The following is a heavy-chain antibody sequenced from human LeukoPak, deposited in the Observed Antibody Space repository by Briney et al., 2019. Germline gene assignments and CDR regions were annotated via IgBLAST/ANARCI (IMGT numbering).Heavy chain of an antibody. D-gene: IGHD2-21*02. CDR3: TTRVVTTNDN. V-gene: IGHV3-15*01. CDR2: IKTKTEGETT. J-gene: IGHJ4*02. Sequence: GGSLRLSCSASGFTFNYAWMNWVRQAPGKGLEWVGRIKTKTEGETTDYPAPVKGRFTVSRDDSRNTVYLQMNSLKTEDTAVYYCTTRVVTTNDNWGQGTLVTVSP. CDR1: GFTFNYAW.